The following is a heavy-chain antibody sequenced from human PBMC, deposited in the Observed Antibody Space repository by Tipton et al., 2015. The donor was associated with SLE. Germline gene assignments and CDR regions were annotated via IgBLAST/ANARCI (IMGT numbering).Heavy chain of an antibody. V-gene: IGHV4-39*06. CDR2: THYSGST. Sequence: TLSLTCTVSGGSIGSSSYYWGWIRQPPGKGLEWIGTTHYSGSTFYNPSLKSRVTISVDMSKNQFPVKLTSVTAADTAVYHCARVSGGIAYMDVWGKGTTVTFSS. CDR3: ARVSGGIAYMDV. D-gene: IGHD6-13*01. J-gene: IGHJ6*03. CDR1: GGSIGSSSYY.